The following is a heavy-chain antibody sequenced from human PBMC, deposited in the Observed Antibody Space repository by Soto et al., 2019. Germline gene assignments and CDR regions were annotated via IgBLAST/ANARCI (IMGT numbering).Heavy chain of an antibody. Sequence: QVQLVESGGGVVQPGRSLRLSCAASGFTFSHYAMHWVRQAPGKGLEWVALMSYDGSNEYYADSVKGRFTISRDNSKNTLYLLMNSLRAEDTAVYDWAKDGSNNCDYWGQGTLVTVSS. CDR2: MSYDGSNE. CDR1: GFTFSHYA. J-gene: IGHJ4*02. CDR3: AKDGSNNCDY. V-gene: IGHV3-30*18. D-gene: IGHD1-26*01.